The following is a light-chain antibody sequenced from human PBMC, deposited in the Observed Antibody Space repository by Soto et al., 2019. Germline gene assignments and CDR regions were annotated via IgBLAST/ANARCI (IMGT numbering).Light chain of an antibody. CDR2: AAS. J-gene: IGKJ1*01. CDR1: QSVSTS. CDR3: QQSYSFPRT. Sequence: DIQMSQSPSSLAASVGDRVTITCRSSQSVSTSLNWYQQTLGKAPKLLIYAASTLQSGVPSRFSGSGSGTDFILTISSLQPEDFAVYYCQQSYSFPRTFGQGTKVEVK. V-gene: IGKV1-39*01.